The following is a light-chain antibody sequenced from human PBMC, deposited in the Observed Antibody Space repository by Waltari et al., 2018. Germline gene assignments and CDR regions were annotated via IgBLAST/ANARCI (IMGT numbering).Light chain of an antibody. Sequence: EIVMTQSPIILSVSPGERATLSCSASHSVGTHLAWYQQRPGQPPRLVIFAASTRATGVPVRFSGSGSGTEFTLTISSLQSEDFAVYYCQQYNDWPLTFGGGT. CDR1: HSVGTH. CDR2: AAS. V-gene: IGKV3-15*01. CDR3: QQYNDWPLT. J-gene: IGKJ4*01.